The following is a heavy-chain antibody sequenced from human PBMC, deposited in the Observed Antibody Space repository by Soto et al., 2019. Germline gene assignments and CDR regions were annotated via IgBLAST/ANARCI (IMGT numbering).Heavy chain of an antibody. CDR1: GGSISSTSGY. Sequence: SETLSLTCTVSGGSISSTSGYWGWIRQPPGKGLEWIGSIFYSGTTYYTPSLKSRVTISVDTSNNQFSLKLSSVTAADTAVYYCARVYYYDSSGYYPYSHFDYWGQGTLVTAPQ. V-gene: IGHV4-39*01. D-gene: IGHD3-22*01. J-gene: IGHJ4*02. CDR3: ARVYYYDSSGYYPYSHFDY. CDR2: IFYSGTT.